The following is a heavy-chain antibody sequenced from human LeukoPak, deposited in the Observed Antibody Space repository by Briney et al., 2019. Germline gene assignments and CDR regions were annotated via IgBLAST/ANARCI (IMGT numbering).Heavy chain of an antibody. CDR2: IYTSGST. V-gene: IGHV4-4*07. CDR1: GGSISSYY. J-gene: IGHJ4*02. CDR3: ARALRRDGYNYYFDY. D-gene: IGHD5-24*01. Sequence: SETLSLTCTVSGGSISSYYWSWIRQPAGKGLEWIGRIYTSGSTHYNPSLKSRVTMSVDTSKNQFSLKLSSVTAADTAVYYCARALRRDGYNYYFDYWGQGTLVTVSS.